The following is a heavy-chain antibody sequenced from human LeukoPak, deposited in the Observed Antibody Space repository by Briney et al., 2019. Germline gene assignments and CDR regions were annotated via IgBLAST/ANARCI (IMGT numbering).Heavy chain of an antibody. CDR3: ARPSRYGSGSYVY. J-gene: IGHJ4*02. CDR1: GGSISSSSYY. Sequence: SETLSLTCTVSGGSISSSSYYWGWIRQPPGKGLEWIGSIYYSGSTYYNPSLKSRVTISVDTSKNQFSLKLSSVTAAGTAVYYCARPSRYGSGSYVYWGQGTLVTVSS. D-gene: IGHD3-10*01. V-gene: IGHV4-39*01. CDR2: IYYSGST.